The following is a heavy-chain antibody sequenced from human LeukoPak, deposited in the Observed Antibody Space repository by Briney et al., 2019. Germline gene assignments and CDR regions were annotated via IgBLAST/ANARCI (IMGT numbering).Heavy chain of an antibody. V-gene: IGHV3-64*01. CDR3: ARSEQQDSGDYEFDY. J-gene: IGHJ4*02. CDR2: ISSDGDST. D-gene: IGHD4-17*01. CDR1: GFTFSTYA. Sequence: GGSLRLSCAASGFTFSTYAMHWVRQAPGKGLEYVSAISSDGDSTYYANSVKGRFTISRDNSKNTLYLQMGSLRAEDMAVYYCARSEQQDSGDYEFDYWGQGTLVTVSS.